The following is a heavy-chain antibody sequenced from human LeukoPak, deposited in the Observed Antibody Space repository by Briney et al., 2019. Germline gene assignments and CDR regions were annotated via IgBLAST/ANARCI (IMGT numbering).Heavy chain of an antibody. CDR2: ISSSSSTI. J-gene: IGHJ4*02. CDR3: ARTTDYSIYQYYFDY. Sequence: GGSLRLSCAASGFTFSSYSMNWVRQAPGKGLEWVSYISSSSSTIYYADSVKGRFTISRDNAKNSLYLQMNSLRAEDTAVYYCARTTDYSIYQYYFDYWGRGTLVTVSS. D-gene: IGHD4-11*01. CDR1: GFTFSSYS. V-gene: IGHV3-48*01.